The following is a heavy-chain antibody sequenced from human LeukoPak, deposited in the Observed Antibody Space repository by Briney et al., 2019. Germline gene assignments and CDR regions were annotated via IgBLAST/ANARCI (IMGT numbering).Heavy chain of an antibody. CDR1: GGSISTYY. CDR2: IHTSGSA. D-gene: IGHD1-26*01. J-gene: IGHJ5*02. Sequence: SETLSLTCTVSGGSISTYYWSWIRQPAGKGLEWIGRIHTSGSANYNPSLKSRVTISVATSKNQFSLKLSSVTPAATAVYYCARGLVETTGEQNWFDPWGQGTLLTVSS. CDR3: ARGLVETTGEQNWFDP. V-gene: IGHV4-4*07.